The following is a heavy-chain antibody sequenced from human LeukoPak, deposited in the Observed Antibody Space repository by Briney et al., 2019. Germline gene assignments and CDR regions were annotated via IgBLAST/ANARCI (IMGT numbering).Heavy chain of an antibody. Sequence: GGSLRLSCAASGFTFSTYAMHWVRQAPGKGLVWLGLISYGGIDKSYADSVKGRFTISRDSSKRTLYLQMNSLRAEDTARYYCARESWSDSVAFDIWGLGTMVIVSS. CDR3: ARESWSDSVAFDI. CDR2: ISYGGIDK. V-gene: IGHV3-30*04. J-gene: IGHJ3*02. CDR1: GFTFSTYA. D-gene: IGHD3-3*01.